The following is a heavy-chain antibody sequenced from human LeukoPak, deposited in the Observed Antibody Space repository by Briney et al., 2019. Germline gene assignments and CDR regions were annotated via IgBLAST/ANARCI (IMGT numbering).Heavy chain of an antibody. CDR2: IASSGTTK. Sequence: GGSLRLSCAVDKFPFSVYEMNWVRQAPGKGLEWVSNIASSGTTKYYADSVKGRFSISRDNAKSSLYLQMNSLRVEDTAVYYCALLAVASDFDYWGQGALVTVSS. CDR1: KFPFSVYE. CDR3: ALLAVASDFDY. D-gene: IGHD6-19*01. V-gene: IGHV3-48*03. J-gene: IGHJ4*02.